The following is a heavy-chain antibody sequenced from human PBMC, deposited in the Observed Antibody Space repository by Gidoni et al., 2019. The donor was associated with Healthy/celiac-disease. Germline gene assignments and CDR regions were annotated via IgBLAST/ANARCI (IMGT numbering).Heavy chain of an antibody. CDR1: GFTFSSSW. Sequence: EVQLVESGGGLVQPGGSLRLSCAASGFTFSSSWMHWVRQAPGKGLVWVSRINRDGSSTSYADSVKGRFTISRDNAKNTLYLQMNSLRAEDTAVYYCASRIDTAMVKGYWYFDLWGRGTLVTVSS. V-gene: IGHV3-74*01. J-gene: IGHJ2*01. D-gene: IGHD5-18*01. CDR3: ASRIDTAMVKGYWYFDL. CDR2: INRDGSST.